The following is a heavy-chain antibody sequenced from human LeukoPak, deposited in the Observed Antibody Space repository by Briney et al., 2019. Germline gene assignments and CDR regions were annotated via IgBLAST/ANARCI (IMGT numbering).Heavy chain of an antibody. CDR2: ISAYNGNT. J-gene: IGHJ4*02. CDR1: GYTFTGYY. D-gene: IGHD3-10*01. Sequence: ASVKVSCKASGYTFTGYYIHWVRQAPGQGLEWMGWISAYNGNTHYAQKLQGRVTMTTDTSTSTVYMELRSLRSDDTAVYYCARENGFGMVRGVVPYFDYWGQGTLVTVSS. V-gene: IGHV1-18*04. CDR3: ARENGFGMVRGVVPYFDY.